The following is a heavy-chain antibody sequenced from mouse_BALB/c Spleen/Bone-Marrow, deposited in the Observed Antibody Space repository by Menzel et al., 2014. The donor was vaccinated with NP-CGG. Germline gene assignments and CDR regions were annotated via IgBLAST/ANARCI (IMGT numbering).Heavy chain of an antibody. CDR1: GYSFTSYW. CDR2: IYPGNSDT. Sequence: EVQLQQSGTVLARPGASVKMSCKASGYSFTSYWMHWVKQRPGQGLEWIGAIYPGNSDTSYNQKFKGKAKLTAVTSATTAYMELSSRTNEDSAVYFCTRKVYYGTPRRYWDQDTTLTVSS. V-gene: IGHV1-5*01. D-gene: IGHD2-1*01. J-gene: IGHJ2*01. CDR3: TRKVYYGTPRRY.